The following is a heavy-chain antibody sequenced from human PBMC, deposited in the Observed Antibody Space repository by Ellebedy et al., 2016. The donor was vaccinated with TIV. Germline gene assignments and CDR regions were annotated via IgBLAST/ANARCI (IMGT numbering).Heavy chain of an antibody. CDR1: GFTFSSYA. V-gene: IGHV3-23*01. D-gene: IGHD1-1*01. CDR2: ISQSGDNT. Sequence: GESLKISCTASGFTFSSYAMAWVRQAPGKGLEWVSSISQSGDNTFYADSVKGRFTISRDNSRNTLDLQMNSLRVEDTAVYYCAKETHESGTLYFDYWGHGTLVTVSS. J-gene: IGHJ4*01. CDR3: AKETHESGTLYFDY.